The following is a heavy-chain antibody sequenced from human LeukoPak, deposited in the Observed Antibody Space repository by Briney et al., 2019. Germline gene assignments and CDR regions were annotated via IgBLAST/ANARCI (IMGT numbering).Heavy chain of an antibody. D-gene: IGHD1-26*01. CDR3: AKDSGNKYSGSYSFDY. V-gene: IGHV3-23*01. Sequence: GGSLRLSCAASGFTFSSYAMSWVRQAPGKGLEWVSAISGSGGSTYYADSVKGRFTISRDNSKNTLYLQMNSLRAEDTAVYYCAKDSGNKYSGSYSFDYWGQGTLVTVSS. CDR2: ISGSGGST. J-gene: IGHJ4*02. CDR1: GFTFSSYA.